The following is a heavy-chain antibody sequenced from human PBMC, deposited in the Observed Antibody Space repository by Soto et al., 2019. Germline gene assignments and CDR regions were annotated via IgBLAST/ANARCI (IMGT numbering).Heavy chain of an antibody. V-gene: IGHV3-21*01. Sequence: GGSLRLSCAASGFTFSNYEMHWVRQAPGKGLECVSGISSSRSYIYYANSVKGRFTISRDNAKNSLYLQMNSLRAEDTAVYYSARARALKNWNYVDGCGQGTLVTVSS. J-gene: IGHJ4*02. CDR3: ARARALKNWNYVDG. D-gene: IGHD1-1*01. CDR2: ISSSRSYI. CDR1: GFTFSNYE.